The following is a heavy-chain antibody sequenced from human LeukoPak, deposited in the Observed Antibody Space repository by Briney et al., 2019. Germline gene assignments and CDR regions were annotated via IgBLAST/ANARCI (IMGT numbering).Heavy chain of an antibody. CDR1: GGSISSYY. D-gene: IGHD3-3*01. CDR2: IYYSGST. CDR3: ARGNGDDFWSGYLDY. J-gene: IGHJ4*02. Sequence: SETLSLTCTVSGGSISSYYWSWIRQPPGKGLEWIGYIYYSGSTNYNPSLKSRVTISVDTSKNQFSLKLSSVTAADTAVYYCARGNGDDFWSGYLDYWGQGTLVAVSS. V-gene: IGHV4-59*01.